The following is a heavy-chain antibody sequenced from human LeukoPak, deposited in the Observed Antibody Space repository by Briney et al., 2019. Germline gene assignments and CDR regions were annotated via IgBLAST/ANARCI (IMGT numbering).Heavy chain of an antibody. V-gene: IGHV1-18*01. CDR2: ISAYNGNT. CDR3: ARVKLRAMGLYYYYYYYMDV. J-gene: IGHJ6*03. CDR1: GYTFTSYG. Sequence: ASVKVSCKASGYTFTSYGISWVRQAPGQGLEWMGWISAYNGNTNYAQKLQGRVTMTTDTSTSTAYMELRSLRSDGTAVYYCARVKLRAMGLYYYYYYYMDVWGKGTTVTVSS. D-gene: IGHD5-18*01.